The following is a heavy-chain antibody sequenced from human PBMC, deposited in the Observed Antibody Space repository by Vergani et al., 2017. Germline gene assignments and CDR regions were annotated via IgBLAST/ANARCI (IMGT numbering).Heavy chain of an antibody. J-gene: IGHJ5*02. CDR2: INPNSGGT. V-gene: IGHV1-2*04. CDR3: ARGSTYSSGGLGDWCYP. D-gene: IGHD6-19*01. CDR1: GYTFTGYY. Sequence: QVQLVQSGAEVKKPGASVKVSCKASGYTFTGYYMHWVRQAPGQGLEWMGWINPNSGGTNYAQKFQGWVTMTRDTSISTAYMELSRLRSEDTAVYYCARGSTYSSGGLGDWCYPWAREPWSPSPQ.